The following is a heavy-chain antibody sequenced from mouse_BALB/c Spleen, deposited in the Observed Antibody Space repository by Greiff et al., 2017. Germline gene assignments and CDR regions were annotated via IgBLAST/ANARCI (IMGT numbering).Heavy chain of an antibody. CDR2: IYPGGGYT. J-gene: IGHJ4*01. CDR3: ARGYGNFYAMDY. Sequence: QVQLQQPGSVLVRPGASVKLSCKASGYTFTNYWLGWVKQRPGHGLEWIGDIYPGGGYTNYNEKFKGKATLTADTSSSTAYMQLSSLTSEDSAVYFCARGYGNFYAMDYWGQGTSVTVSS. V-gene: IGHV1-63*02. CDR1: GYTFTNYW. D-gene: IGHD2-10*02.